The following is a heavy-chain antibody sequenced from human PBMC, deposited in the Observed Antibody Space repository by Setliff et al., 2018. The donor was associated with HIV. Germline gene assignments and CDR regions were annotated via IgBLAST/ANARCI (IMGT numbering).Heavy chain of an antibody. CDR3: ARDTEMVKEGTDY. Sequence: SETLSLTCGVDDGSFSGYSWSWIRQSPGKGLEWIGEVSRGGSTYYNPSLKSRITISVDTSKNQFSLKLTSVTAADTAVYYCARDTEMVKEGTDYWGQGTLVTVSS. V-gene: IGHV4-34*01. CDR2: VSRGGST. D-gene: IGHD5-18*01. CDR1: DGSFSGYS. J-gene: IGHJ4*02.